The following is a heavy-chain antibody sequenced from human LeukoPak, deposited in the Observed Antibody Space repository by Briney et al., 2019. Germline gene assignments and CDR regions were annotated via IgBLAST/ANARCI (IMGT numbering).Heavy chain of an antibody. Sequence: PSETLSLTCAVYGGSFSGYYWSWIRQPPGKGLEWIGEINHSGSTNYNPSLKSRVTISVDTSKNQFSLKLSSVTAADTAVYYCARGRSYYYDSSGYYRNWFDPWGQGTPVTVSS. CDR1: GGSFSGYY. V-gene: IGHV4-34*01. D-gene: IGHD3-22*01. CDR2: INHSGST. J-gene: IGHJ5*02. CDR3: ARGRSYYYDSSGYYRNWFDP.